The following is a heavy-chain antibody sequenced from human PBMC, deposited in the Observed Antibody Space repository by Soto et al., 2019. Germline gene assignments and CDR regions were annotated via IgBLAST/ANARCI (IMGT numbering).Heavy chain of an antibody. CDR1: GYTFTSYG. V-gene: IGHV1-18*04. D-gene: IGHD3-22*01. CDR3: ARESASTDYYDSSCYFIRYDY. J-gene: IGHJ4*02. Sequence: GASVKVSCKASGYTFTSYGISWVRQAPGQGLEWMGWISAYNGNTNYAQKLQGRVTMTTDTSTSTAYMELRSLRSDDTAVYYCARESASTDYYDSSCYFIRYDYWGQGTLVTVSS. CDR2: ISAYNGNT.